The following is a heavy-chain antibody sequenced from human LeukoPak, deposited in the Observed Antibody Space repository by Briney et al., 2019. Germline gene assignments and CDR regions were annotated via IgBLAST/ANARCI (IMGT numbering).Heavy chain of an antibody. D-gene: IGHD2-2*02. CDR1: GFTFSSYG. V-gene: IGHV3-30*02. Sequence: GGSLRLSCAASGFTFSSYGMHWVRQAPGKGLEWVAFIRYDGSNKYYADSVKGRFTISRDNSKNTLYLQMNSLRAEDTAVYYCAKGRVGYCSSTSCYILPDFDYWGQATLVTVSS. CDR2: IRYDGSNK. CDR3: AKGRVGYCSSTSCYILPDFDY. J-gene: IGHJ4*02.